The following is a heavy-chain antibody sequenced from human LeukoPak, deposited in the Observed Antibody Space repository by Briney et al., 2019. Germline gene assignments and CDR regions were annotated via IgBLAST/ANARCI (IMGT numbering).Heavy chain of an antibody. CDR2: ISGSGGST. J-gene: IGHJ6*03. CDR3: AKDRNLYYMDV. D-gene: IGHD1-14*01. CDR1: GFTFSNYA. V-gene: IGHV3-23*01. Sequence: GGSLRLSCVASGFTFSNYAMTWVRQAPGKGLEWVSAISGSGGSTYYADSVKGRFTISRDNSKNTLYLQMNSLRAEDTAVYYCAKDRNLYYMDVWGKGTTVTVSS.